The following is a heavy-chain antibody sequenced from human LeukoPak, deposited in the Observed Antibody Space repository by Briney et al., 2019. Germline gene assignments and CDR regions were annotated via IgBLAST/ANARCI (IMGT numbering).Heavy chain of an antibody. CDR3: ARVAAIRQMNDAFDI. J-gene: IGHJ3*02. Sequence: SETLSLTCTVSGGSISSYYWSWIRQPPGKGLEWIGYIYYSGSTNYNPPLKSRVTISVDTSKNQFSLKLSSVTAADTAVYYCARVAAIRQMNDAFDIWGQGTMVTVSS. D-gene: IGHD2-15*01. CDR2: IYYSGST. V-gene: IGHV4-59*08. CDR1: GGSISSYY.